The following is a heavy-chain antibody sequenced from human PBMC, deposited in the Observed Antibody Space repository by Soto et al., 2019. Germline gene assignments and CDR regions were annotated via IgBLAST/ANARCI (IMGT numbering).Heavy chain of an antibody. D-gene: IGHD2-2*01. CDR1: VVSISSSNW. J-gene: IGHJ5*02. Sequence: SETLSLTCAVSVVSISSSNWWSWVRQPPGKGLEWIGEIYHSGSTNCNPSLKSRVTISVDKSKNQFSLKLSSVTAADTAVYYCASRQVLPASLPAGWFEPLGQGTLVTVSS. CDR2: IYHSGST. CDR3: ASRQVLPASLPAGWFEP. V-gene: IGHV4-4*02.